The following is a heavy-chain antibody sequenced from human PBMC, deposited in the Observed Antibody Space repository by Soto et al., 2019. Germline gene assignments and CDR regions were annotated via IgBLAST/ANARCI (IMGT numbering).Heavy chain of an antibody. V-gene: IGHV1-18*01. CDR2: ISAYNGNT. D-gene: IGHD2-2*01. Sequence: QVQLVQSGAEVKKPGASVKVSCKASGYTFTSYGISWVRQAPGQGLEWMGWISAYNGNTNYAQKLQGRVTMTTDTSPSTAYRELRRLRSDDTAVYYCARDRTVPLRLFDYWGQGTLVTVSS. CDR3: ARDRTVPLRLFDY. CDR1: GYTFTSYG. J-gene: IGHJ4*02.